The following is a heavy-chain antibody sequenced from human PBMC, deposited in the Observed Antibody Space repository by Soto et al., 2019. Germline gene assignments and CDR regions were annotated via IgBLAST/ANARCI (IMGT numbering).Heavy chain of an antibody. Sequence: EVQLVESGGALVQPGGSLRLSCAASGFIFSNYAMSWVRQAPGKGLEWVSYIDHSGTTIYYADSVKGRFTISRDNAKNSLFLQMNSLRAEDTAVYYCARGHIVATILDYWGQGTLVTVSS. J-gene: IGHJ4*02. V-gene: IGHV3-48*03. CDR1: GFIFSNYA. D-gene: IGHD5-12*01. CDR3: ARGHIVATILDY. CDR2: IDHSGTTI.